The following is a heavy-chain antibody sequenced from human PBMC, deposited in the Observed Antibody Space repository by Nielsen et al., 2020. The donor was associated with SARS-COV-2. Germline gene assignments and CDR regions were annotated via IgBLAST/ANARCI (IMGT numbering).Heavy chain of an antibody. CDR3: AKDLSITMVRGVGTYYYYYYMDV. V-gene: IGHV3-23*01. CDR2: ISGSGGST. Sequence: GGSLRLSCAASGFTFSSYAMSWVRQAPGKGLEWVSAISGSGGSTYYADSVKGRFTISRDNSKNTLYLQMNSLRAEDTAVYYCAKDLSITMVRGVGTYYYYYYMDVWGKGTTVTVSS. CDR1: GFTFSSYA. J-gene: IGHJ6*03. D-gene: IGHD3-10*01.